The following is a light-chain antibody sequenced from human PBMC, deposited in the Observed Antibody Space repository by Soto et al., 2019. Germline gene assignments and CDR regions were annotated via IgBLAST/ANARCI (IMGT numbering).Light chain of an antibody. V-gene: IGKV3-20*01. Sequence: EIVLTQSPGTLSLSPGERATLSCRASQIVSSTYLAWFQQKAVQAPRLLIYGASTRATGIPDRFSGSGSGTNFTLNISGLEPEDFALYYCQQYDVTPPNTFGGGTKVEV. J-gene: IGKJ4*01. CDR3: QQYDVTPPNT. CDR1: QIVSSTY. CDR2: GAS.